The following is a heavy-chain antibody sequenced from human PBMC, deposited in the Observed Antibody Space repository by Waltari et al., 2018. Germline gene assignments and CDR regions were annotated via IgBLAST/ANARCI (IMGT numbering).Heavy chain of an antibody. CDR3: TRGSQGFDP. V-gene: IGHV3-13*01. J-gene: IGHJ5*02. Sequence: EVQLVESGGGLVQPGGSLRLSCAASGFTFSSYDMHWVRHATGEGLEWVSTIGSAGDTYYPGSVKGRFTISRENAKNSLHLQMNSLRADDTAVYYCTRGSQGFDPWGQGTLVTVSS. CDR1: GFTFSSYD. CDR2: IGSAGDT.